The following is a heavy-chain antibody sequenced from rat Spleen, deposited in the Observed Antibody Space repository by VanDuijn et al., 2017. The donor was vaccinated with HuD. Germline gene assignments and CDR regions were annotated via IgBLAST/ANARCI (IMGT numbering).Heavy chain of an antibody. V-gene: IGHV5-25*01. CDR3: ARAGYLRDWYFDF. CDR2: ISTGGGNT. Sequence: EVQLVESGGGLVQPGRSMSLSCAASGFIFSNYYMVWVRQAPTKGLEWVASISTGGGNTYYRDSVKGRFTISRDNAKSTLYLQMDSLRSEDTATYYCARAGYLRDWYFDFWGPGTMVTVSP. J-gene: IGHJ1*01. CDR1: GFIFSNYY. D-gene: IGHD2-2*01.